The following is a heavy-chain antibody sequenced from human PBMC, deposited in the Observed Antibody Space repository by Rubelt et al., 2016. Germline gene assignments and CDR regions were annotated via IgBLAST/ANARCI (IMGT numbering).Heavy chain of an antibody. CDR3: AKDLPSGRVGF. CDR1: EFTFSSYA. V-gene: IGHV3-48*03. Sequence: GGSLRLSCAASEFTFSSYAMSWVRQAPGKGLEWVSHISSSGSSIYYADSVKGRFTISRDNAKNSLYLQMNSLRAEDTAVYYCAKDLPSGRVGFWGQGTLVTVSS. CDR2: ISSSGSSI. D-gene: IGHD1-26*01. J-gene: IGHJ4*02.